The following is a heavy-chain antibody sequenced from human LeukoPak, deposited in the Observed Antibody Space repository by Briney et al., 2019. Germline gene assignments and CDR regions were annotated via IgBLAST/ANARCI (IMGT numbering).Heavy chain of an antibody. CDR1: GYTFTVYY. CDR3: ARGGAGGSWAGY. V-gene: IGHV1-2*02. Sequence: ASVMVSCKASGYTFTVYYIHWVRQAPGQGLEWMGWIDTNSGDKNYAQKFQGRVTVTRDTSISTAFMELNRVTSDDTSVYYCARGGAGGSWAGYWGQGTLVTVSS. D-gene: IGHD1-26*01. J-gene: IGHJ4*02. CDR2: IDTNSGDK.